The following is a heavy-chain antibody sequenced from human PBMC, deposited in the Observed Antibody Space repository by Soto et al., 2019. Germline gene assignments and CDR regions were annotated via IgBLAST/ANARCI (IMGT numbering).Heavy chain of an antibody. V-gene: IGHV3-23*01. J-gene: IGHJ5*02. CDR2: ISGGGSGT. Sequence: EMQLSESGGGLVQPGGSLRLSCAASGFTFGSYAMSWVRQAPGKGLEWVSAISGGGSGTYYADSVKGRFTISRDNSKKTLFLQMNSLRVEDTAIYYCAKDPKSTVRFNWFGPWGQGTLVTVSS. CDR3: AKDPKSTVRFNWFGP. CDR1: GFTFGSYA. D-gene: IGHD2-8*02.